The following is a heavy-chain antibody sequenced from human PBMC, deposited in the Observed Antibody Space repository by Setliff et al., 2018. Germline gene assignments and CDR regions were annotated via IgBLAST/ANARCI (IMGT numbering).Heavy chain of an antibody. CDR1: GYTFTGYY. CDR3: ARDRGGTAIANWFDR. V-gene: IGHV1-2*02. CDR2: INPNSGGT. Sequence: ASVKVSCKASGYTFTGYYMHWVRQAPGQGLEWMGWINPNSGGTNYAQKFQGRVTMTRDTSTSTVYMELSSLRSEDTAVYYCARDRGGTAIANWFDRWGQGTLVTVSS. D-gene: IGHD2-21*01. J-gene: IGHJ5*02.